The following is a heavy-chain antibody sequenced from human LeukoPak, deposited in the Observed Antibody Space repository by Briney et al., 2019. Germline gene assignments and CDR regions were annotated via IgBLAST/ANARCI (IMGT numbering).Heavy chain of an antibody. J-gene: IGHJ4*02. D-gene: IGHD6-6*01. CDR3: ARSIAARYDY. CDR1: GGSIISYY. CDR2: IYYSGST. V-gene: IGHV4-59*01. Sequence: SETLSLTCTVSGGSIISYYWSWIRQPPGKGLEWIWYIYYSGSTNYNPSLKSRVTISVDTSKNQFSLKLSSVTAADTAVYYCARSIAARYDYWGQGTLVTVSS.